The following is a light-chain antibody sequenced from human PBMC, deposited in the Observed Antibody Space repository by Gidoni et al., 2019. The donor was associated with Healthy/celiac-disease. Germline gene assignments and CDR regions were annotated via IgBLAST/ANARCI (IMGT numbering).Light chain of an antibody. CDR2: EVS. CDR1: SSHVGGYNY. V-gene: IGLV2-8*01. J-gene: IGLJ2*01. CDR3: SSYAGSNNWV. Sequence: ALTQPPSASGSPGQPVTISCTGTSSHVGGYNYVSWYQQHPGKAPKLMIYEVSKRPSGVPDRFSGSKSGNTASLTVSGLQAEDEADYYCSSYAGSNNWVFGGGTKLTVL.